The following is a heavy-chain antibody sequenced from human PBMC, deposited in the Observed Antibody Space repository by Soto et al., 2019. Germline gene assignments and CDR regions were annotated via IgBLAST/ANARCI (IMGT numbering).Heavy chain of an antibody. CDR3: AKDLRRGDEGAFDI. D-gene: IGHD3-16*01. J-gene: IGHJ3*02. Sequence: VQLLESGGGLVQPGGSLRLSCAASGFTFSSYAMSWVRQAPGKGLEWVAVISYDGSNKYYADSVKGRFTISRDNSKNTLYLQMNSLRAEDTAVYYCAKDLRRGDEGAFDIWGQGTMVTVSS. V-gene: IGHV3-30*18. CDR2: ISYDGSNK. CDR1: GFTFSSYA.